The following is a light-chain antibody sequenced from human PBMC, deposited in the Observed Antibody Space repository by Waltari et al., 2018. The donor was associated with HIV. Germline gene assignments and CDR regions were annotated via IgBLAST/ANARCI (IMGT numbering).Light chain of an antibody. Sequence: DIVMTQSTDSLAVSLGERATINCRSSQSLFYTSNSRTYLAWYQLKPGQPPKLLISWASTRESGVPDRFSGSGSGTAFALSISSLQAEDVAVYYCQQYYTPPITFGQGTRLEIK. CDR1: QSLFYTSNSRTY. J-gene: IGKJ5*01. CDR3: QQYYTPPIT. CDR2: WAS. V-gene: IGKV4-1*01.